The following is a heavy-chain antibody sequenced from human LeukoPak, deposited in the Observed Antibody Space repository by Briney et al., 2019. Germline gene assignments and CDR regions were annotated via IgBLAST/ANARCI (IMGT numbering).Heavy chain of an antibody. CDR2: ISWNSGSI. Sequence: GRSLRLSCAASGFTFDDYAMPWVRQAPGKGLEWVSGISWNSGSIGYADSVKGRFTISRDNAKNSLYLQMNSLRAEDTALYYCAKGQHYYYYYMDVWGKGTTVTVSS. J-gene: IGHJ6*03. CDR3: AKGQHYYYYYMDV. CDR1: GFTFDDYA. D-gene: IGHD5-18*01. V-gene: IGHV3-9*01.